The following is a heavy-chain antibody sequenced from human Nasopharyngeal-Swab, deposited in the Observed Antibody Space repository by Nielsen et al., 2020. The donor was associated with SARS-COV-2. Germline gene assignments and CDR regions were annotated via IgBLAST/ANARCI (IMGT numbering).Heavy chain of an antibody. J-gene: IGHJ4*02. V-gene: IGHV3-11*06. Sequence: RQAPGKGLEWVSSISSSSSYTNYADSVKGRFTISRDNAKNSLYLQMNSLRAEDTAVYYCASEGTYCSGGSCYVYWGQGTLVTVSS. D-gene: IGHD2-15*01. CDR3: ASEGTYCSGGSCYVY. CDR2: ISSSSSYT.